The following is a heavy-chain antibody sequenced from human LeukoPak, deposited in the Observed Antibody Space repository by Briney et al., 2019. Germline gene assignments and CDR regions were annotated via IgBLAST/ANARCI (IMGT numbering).Heavy chain of an antibody. CDR2: IKEDGSEK. CDR3: ARGPLIAAAGTS. V-gene: IGHV3-7*01. D-gene: IGHD6-13*01. Sequence: GGSLRLSCAASGFTFSSNWMSWVRQAPGKGLEWVANIKEDGSEKHYVDSVKGRFTISRDNAKNSLYLQMNSLRAEDTAVYYCARGPLIAAAGTSWGQGILVTVSS. J-gene: IGHJ5*02. CDR1: GFTFSSNW.